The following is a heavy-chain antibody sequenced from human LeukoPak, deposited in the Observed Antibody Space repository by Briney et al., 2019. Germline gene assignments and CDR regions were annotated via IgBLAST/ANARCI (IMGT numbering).Heavy chain of an antibody. J-gene: IGHJ6*03. CDR2: IDTSGNT. CDR1: GGSISSYY. D-gene: IGHD5-18*01. Sequence: KTSETLSLTCTVSGGSISSYYWSWIRQPAGKGLEWIGRIDTSGNTNYKPSLKGRVTMSVDTSKNQFSLKLSSVTAADTAVYYCARGRAYSYGLAYYYYYMDVWGKGATVTVSS. CDR3: ARGRAYSYGLAYYYYYMDV. V-gene: IGHV4-4*07.